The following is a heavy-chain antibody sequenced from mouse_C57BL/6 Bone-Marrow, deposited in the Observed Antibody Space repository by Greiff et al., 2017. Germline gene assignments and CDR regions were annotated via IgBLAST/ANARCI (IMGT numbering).Heavy chain of an antibody. CDR3: VRRLRRIAY. CDR2: ISSKSSNYAT. CDR1: GFTFNTYA. D-gene: IGHD2-4*01. Sequence: EVQLVESGGGLVQPKGSLKLSCAASGFTFNTYAMHWVRQAPGKGLEWVARISSKSSNYATFYADSVKDSFTISRNDSRSMLYLQINNLITEDTAMYYCVRRLRRIAYWGQGTLVTVSA. J-gene: IGHJ3*01. V-gene: IGHV10-3*01.